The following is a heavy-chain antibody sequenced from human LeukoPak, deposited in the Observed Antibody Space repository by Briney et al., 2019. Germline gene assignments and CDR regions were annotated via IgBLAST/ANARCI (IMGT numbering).Heavy chain of an antibody. J-gene: IGHJ6*02. D-gene: IGHD6-13*01. CDR2: NSAYNGNT. V-gene: IGHV1-18*01. CDR3: ARTGYWYSSSWYPNYYYYGMDV. CDR1: GYTFTSYG. Sequence: ASVKVSCKASGYTFTSYGISWVRQAPGQGFEWMGWNSAYNGNTNYAQRLQGRVTMTTDTSTSTAYMELRSLRSDDTAVYYCARTGYWYSSSWYPNYYYYGMDVWGQGTTVTVSS.